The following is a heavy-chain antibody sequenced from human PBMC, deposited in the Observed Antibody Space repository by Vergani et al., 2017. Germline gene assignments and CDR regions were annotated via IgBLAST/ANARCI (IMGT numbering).Heavy chain of an antibody. CDR2: ISYDGSNK. CDR3: AKVSSDFWSGQGAFDI. D-gene: IGHD3-3*01. Sequence: QVQLVESGGGVVQPGRSLRLSCAASGFTFSSYGMHWVRQAPGKGLEWVAVISYDGSNKYYADSVKGRFTISRDNSKNTLYLQKNSLRAEDTAVYYCAKVSSDFWSGQGAFDIWGQGTMVTVSS. J-gene: IGHJ3*02. V-gene: IGHV3-30*18. CDR1: GFTFSSYG.